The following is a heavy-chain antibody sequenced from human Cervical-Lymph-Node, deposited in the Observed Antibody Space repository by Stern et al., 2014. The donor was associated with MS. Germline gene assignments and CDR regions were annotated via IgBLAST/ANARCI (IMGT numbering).Heavy chain of an antibody. CDR2: MNPNSGNT. CDR1: GYTFTNYD. CDR3: ARFSFGVVKPYYYGMDV. V-gene: IGHV1-8*01. Sequence: EQLEESGAEVKKPGASVKVSCKASGYTFTNYDIHWVRQATGQRLEWMGLMNPNSGNTRSAQKFQVRVNMIRNTSISTAYMELSSLRSEDTAVYYCARFSFGVVKPYYYGMDVWGQGTTVTVSS. D-gene: IGHD3-3*01. J-gene: IGHJ6*02.